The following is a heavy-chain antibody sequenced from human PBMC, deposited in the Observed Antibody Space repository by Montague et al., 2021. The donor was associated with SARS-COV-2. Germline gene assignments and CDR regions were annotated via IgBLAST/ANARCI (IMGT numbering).Heavy chain of an antibody. V-gene: IGHV3-30*04. Sequence: SLRLSWAASGFPFNSYAMHWVRQAPGKGLEWVAVISYDGSNKWFLDSVKGRFTISRDNSKNTQFLQMNSLTTEDTAIYYCARDKTRQYDHENYRAGDAFDIWGQGTVVTVSS. CDR1: GFPFNSYA. CDR3: ARDKTRQYDHENYRAGDAFDI. D-gene: IGHD4-11*01. CDR2: ISYDGSNK. J-gene: IGHJ3*02.